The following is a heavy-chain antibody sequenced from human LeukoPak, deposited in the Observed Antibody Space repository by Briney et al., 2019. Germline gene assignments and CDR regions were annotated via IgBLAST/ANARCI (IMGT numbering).Heavy chain of an antibody. J-gene: IGHJ6*03. CDR2: TYHSGST. CDR1: GYSISSGYY. D-gene: IGHD2-2*01. Sequence: SETLSLTCTVSGYSISSGYYWGWIRQPPGKGLEWIGSTYHSGSTNYNPSLKSRVTISVDTSKNQFSLKLSSVTAADTAVYYCARQGRYCSSTSCYYGPRAYYYYYMDVWGKGTTVTISS. V-gene: IGHV4-38-2*02. CDR3: ARQGRYCSSTSCYYGPRAYYYYYMDV.